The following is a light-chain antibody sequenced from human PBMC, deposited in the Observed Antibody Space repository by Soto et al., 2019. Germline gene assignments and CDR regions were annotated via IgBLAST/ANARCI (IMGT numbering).Light chain of an antibody. CDR3: QQYHSYSPYP. J-gene: IGKJ2*01. V-gene: IGKV1-5*01. CDR1: QTIYTG. Sequence: DILLAQSPSTLSASVGERVTITCGASQTIYTGLAWYQQKPRKAPKLLIYDISTLQTGVPSSFTGSGSWTEFTLTISSLQPDDFATYYCQQYHSYSPYPVGQGTKVDSK. CDR2: DIS.